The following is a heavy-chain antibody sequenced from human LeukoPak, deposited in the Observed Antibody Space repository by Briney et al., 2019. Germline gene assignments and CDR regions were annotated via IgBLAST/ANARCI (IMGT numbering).Heavy chain of an antibody. Sequence: PGGSLRLSCVASGFTFSSHSMNWVRQAPGKGLEWVSFISNGGNSIYYADSVKGRFTISRDNAKNSLFLQMNSLRAEDTAVYYCARGLRVGATSSFDIWGQGTMVTVSS. J-gene: IGHJ3*02. CDR1: GFTFSSHS. CDR2: ISNGGNSI. V-gene: IGHV3-48*03. CDR3: ARGLRVGATSSFDI. D-gene: IGHD1-26*01.